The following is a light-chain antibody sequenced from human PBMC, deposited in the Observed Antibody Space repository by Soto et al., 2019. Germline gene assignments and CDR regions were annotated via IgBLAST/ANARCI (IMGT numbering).Light chain of an antibody. CDR2: EGS. J-gene: IGLJ1*01. CDR1: SSDIGASTF. V-gene: IGLV2-23*03. Sequence: QSVLTQPASVSESPGQSITISCTGTSSDIGASTFVSWYQQHPGKAPKLLIYEGSKRPSGVSNRFSGSKSGNTASLTISGLQAEDEADYYCCSYAGSSTFPFYVFGTGTKLTVL. CDR3: CSYAGSSTFPFYV.